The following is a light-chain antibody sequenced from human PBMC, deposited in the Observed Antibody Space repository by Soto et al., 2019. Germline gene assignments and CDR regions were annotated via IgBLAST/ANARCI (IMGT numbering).Light chain of an antibody. CDR1: QSVNSY. J-gene: IGKJ4*01. CDR3: QQDSNWPLT. CDR2: DAS. V-gene: IGKV3-11*01. Sequence: EIVLTQFPATLSLSPGERATLSCRASQSVNSYLAWYQRKPGQAPRLLIYDASNRATSIPARFSGSGSGTDFTLTISSLEPEDFAVYYCQQDSNWPLTFGGGTKVEIK.